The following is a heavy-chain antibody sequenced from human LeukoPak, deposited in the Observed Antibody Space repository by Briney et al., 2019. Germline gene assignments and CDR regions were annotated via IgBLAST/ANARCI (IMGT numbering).Heavy chain of an antibody. CDR1: GFTFSDAW. J-gene: IGHJ4*02. CDR2: IKSNSDGGTA. V-gene: IGHV3-15*01. Sequence: PGGSLRLSCAASGFTFSDAWMHWVRQAPGKGLEWVGRIKSNSDGGTADYGAPVKGRFTISRDDSKNTLYLQMNSLKIDDTAVYYCTTADNELYWWGQGTLVTVSS. CDR3: TTADNELYW. D-gene: IGHD2-8*02.